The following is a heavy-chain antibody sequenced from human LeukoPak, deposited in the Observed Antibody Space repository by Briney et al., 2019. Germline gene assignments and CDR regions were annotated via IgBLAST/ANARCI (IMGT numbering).Heavy chain of an antibody. CDR3: AKLSRDCSTTICNVFTGGMDV. J-gene: IGHJ6*02. CDR2: ISSNGGRT. CDR1: GFSFSTYA. V-gene: IGHV3-64*01. Sequence: PGGSLRLSCAASGFSFSTYAMHWVRQAPGKGLEYVSAISSNGGRTYYANSVKGRFTISRDNSKNTLYLQMGSLRAEDMAVYYCAKLSRDCSTTICNVFTGGMDVWGQGTTVTVSS. D-gene: IGHD2-2*01.